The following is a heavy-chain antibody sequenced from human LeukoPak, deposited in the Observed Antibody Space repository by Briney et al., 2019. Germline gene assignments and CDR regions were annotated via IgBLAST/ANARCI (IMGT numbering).Heavy chain of an antibody. CDR2: ISGSGNRT. J-gene: IGHJ4*02. CDR1: GLTFTSYD. D-gene: IGHD3-10*01. CDR3: AKGGGSWYFDY. Sequence: GGCLRLSCAASGLTFTSYDMTWVRRAPGKGLEWVSSISGSGNRTYYADSVKGRFTISRDNSKNTLYLQMNSLGAEDTAVYYCAKGGGSWYFDYWGQGNLFTVSS. V-gene: IGHV3-23*01.